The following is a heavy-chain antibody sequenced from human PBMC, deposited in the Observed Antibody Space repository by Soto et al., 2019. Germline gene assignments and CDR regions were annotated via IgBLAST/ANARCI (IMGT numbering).Heavy chain of an antibody. J-gene: IGHJ4*02. Sequence: ASVKVSCKASGYTFTSYGISWVRQAPGQGLEWMGWISAYNGNTNYAQKLQGRVTMTTDTSTSTAYMELRSLRSDDTAVYYCARSGRGYSGYDYGSDYWGQGTLVTVSS. CDR1: GYTFTSYG. CDR3: ARSGRGYSGYDYGSDY. D-gene: IGHD5-12*01. CDR2: ISAYNGNT. V-gene: IGHV1-18*01.